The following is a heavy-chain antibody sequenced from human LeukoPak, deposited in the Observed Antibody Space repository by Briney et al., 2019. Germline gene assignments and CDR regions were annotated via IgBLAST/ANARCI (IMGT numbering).Heavy chain of an antibody. D-gene: IGHD2-21*02. CDR2: MNPNSGNT. J-gene: IGHJ5*02. Sequence: GASVKVSCKASGYTFTSYDINWVRQATGQGLEWMGWMNPNSGNTGYARKFQGRVTMTTDTSTSTAYMELRSLRSDDTAVYYCARDRDCGGDCSPGWFDPWGQGTLVTVSS. CDR3: ARDRDCGGDCSPGWFDP. CDR1: GYTFTSYD. V-gene: IGHV1-8*01.